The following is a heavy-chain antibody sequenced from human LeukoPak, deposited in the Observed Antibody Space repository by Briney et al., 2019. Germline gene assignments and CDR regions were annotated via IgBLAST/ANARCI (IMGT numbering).Heavy chain of an antibody. V-gene: IGHV3-74*01. CDR2: IGSNGGST. CDR1: GFTFSNYW. CDR3: AKSSCSGVSCYSGWFDP. J-gene: IGHJ5*02. Sequence: PGGSLRLSCAASGFTFSNYWMHWVRQTPGKGLVWVSRIGSNGGSTNYADSVKGRFTISRDNAKNTLYLQMNSLRAEDTAVYYCAKSSCSGVSCYSGWFDPWGQGTLVTVSS. D-gene: IGHD2-15*01.